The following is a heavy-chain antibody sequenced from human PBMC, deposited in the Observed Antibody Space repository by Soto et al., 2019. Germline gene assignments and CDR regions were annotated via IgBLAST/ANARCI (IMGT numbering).Heavy chain of an antibody. D-gene: IGHD3-22*01. J-gene: IGHJ4*02. CDR1: GFTVSSNY. Sequence: PGGSLRLSCAASGFTVSSNYMSWVRQAPGKGLEWVSVIYSGGSTYYADSVKGRFTISRDNSKNTLYLQMNSLRAEDTAVYYCASPLDYYDSSGYYYYWGQGTLVTVSS. CDR2: IYSGGST. V-gene: IGHV3-53*01. CDR3: ASPLDYYDSSGYYYY.